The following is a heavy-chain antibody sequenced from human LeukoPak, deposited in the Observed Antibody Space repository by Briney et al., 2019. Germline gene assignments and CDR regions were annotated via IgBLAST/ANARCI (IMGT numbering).Heavy chain of an antibody. CDR2: IYYSGST. V-gene: IGHV4-30-4*08. Sequence: SGPTLVKPTQTLTLTCTFSGFSLSTSGVGVGWIRQPPGKGLEWIGYIYYSGSTYYNPSLKSRVTISVDTSKNQFSLKLSSVTAADTAVYYCARDSSSWGHYFDYWGRGTLVTVSS. CDR3: ARDSSSWGHYFDY. D-gene: IGHD6-13*01. CDR1: GFSLSTSGVG. J-gene: IGHJ4*02.